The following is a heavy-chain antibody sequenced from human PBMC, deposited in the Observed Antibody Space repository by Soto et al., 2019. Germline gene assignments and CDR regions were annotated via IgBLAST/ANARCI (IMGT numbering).Heavy chain of an antibody. CDR1: GFTFNNYA. D-gene: IGHD4-17*01. CDR3: AKDSTVTTSLYSYYYGLDV. CDR2: ISGRGGST. J-gene: IGHJ6*02. V-gene: IGHV3-23*01. Sequence: PWGSLRLSCAASGFTFNNYAMSWVRQAPDKGLEWVSAISGRGGSTYYADSVKGRFTISRDNSKNTLFLQMNSLRAEDTAVYYCAKDSTVTTSLYSYYYGLDVWGQGTTVTVSS.